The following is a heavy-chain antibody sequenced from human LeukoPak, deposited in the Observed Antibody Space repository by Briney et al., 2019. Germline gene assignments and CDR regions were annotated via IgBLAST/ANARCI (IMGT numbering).Heavy chain of an antibody. D-gene: IGHD6-13*01. CDR1: GGSISSTSYF. CDR2: IHYSGSS. CDR3: ARVYYSNSYDYWYFDL. Sequence: SETLSLTCSVSGGSISSTSYFWGWIRQPPGKGLEWIGSIHYSGSSYYNSSLKSRVTISVDMSKNQFSLKVRSVTAADTAVYYCARVYYSNSYDYWYFDLWGRGTLVTVSS. V-gene: IGHV4-39*07. J-gene: IGHJ2*01.